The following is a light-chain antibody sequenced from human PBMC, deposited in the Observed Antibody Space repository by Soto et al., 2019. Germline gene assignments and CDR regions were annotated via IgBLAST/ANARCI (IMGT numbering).Light chain of an antibody. CDR3: QQYSSYFWT. V-gene: IGKV1-5*03. J-gene: IGKJ1*01. Sequence: DIQMTQSPSTLSASVGDRVTITCRASQSISSWLAWYQQKPGKAPKLLIYKASSLQSGVPSRFSGSGSGTEFTLTISSLQPDDFATYYCQQYSSYFWTFGQGTKV. CDR2: KAS. CDR1: QSISSW.